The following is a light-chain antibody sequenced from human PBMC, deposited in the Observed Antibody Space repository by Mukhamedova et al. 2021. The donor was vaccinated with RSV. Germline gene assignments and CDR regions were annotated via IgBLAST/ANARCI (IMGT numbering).Light chain of an antibody. CDR3: SSYTSSSTVV. J-gene: IGLJ2*01. CDR2: DVS. CDR1: SSDVGGYNY. Sequence: ITISCTGTSSDVGGYNYVSWYQQHPGKAPKLMIYDVSNRPSGVSNRFSGSKSGNTASLTISGLQAEDEADYYSSSYTSSSTVVFG. V-gene: IGLV2-14*04.